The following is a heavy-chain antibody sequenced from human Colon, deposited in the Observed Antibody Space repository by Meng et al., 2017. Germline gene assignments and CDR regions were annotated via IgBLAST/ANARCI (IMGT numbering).Heavy chain of an antibody. D-gene: IGHD3-22*01. Sequence: QVQLTEWGARLLRPSETLSLTCTVYGASFTDFYWSWVRQSPERGLEWIGEINHGGGTNYNPSLSSRVTISLDTSKNQFFLKMNSVTAADTAVYYCARVDFPGDFRDSSGLGLWGQGTLVTVSS. CDR2: INHGGGT. V-gene: IGHV4-34*01. CDR1: GASFTDFY. CDR3: ARVDFPGDFRDSSGLGL. J-gene: IGHJ4*02.